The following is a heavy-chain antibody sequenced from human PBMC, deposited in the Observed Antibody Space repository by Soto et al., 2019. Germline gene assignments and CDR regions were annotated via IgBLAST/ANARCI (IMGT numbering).Heavy chain of an antibody. D-gene: IGHD3-10*02. CDR3: TIVRVADSDLDH. CDR1: GFIFSNNG. Sequence: PGGSLRLCCVGSGFIFSNNGMHWVRQTPCKGLEWVVFMSYDGSDTFYADSVKGRFTISRDNSKNTLFLHMSNLRAEDTAMYYRTIVRVADSDLDHWGQGTLIIFSS. CDR2: MSYDGSDT. V-gene: IGHV3-30*02. J-gene: IGHJ4*02.